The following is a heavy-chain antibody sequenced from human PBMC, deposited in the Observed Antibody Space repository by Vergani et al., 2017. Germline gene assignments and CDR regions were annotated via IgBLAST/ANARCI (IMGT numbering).Heavy chain of an antibody. D-gene: IGHD3-3*01. CDR1: GGTFSSYA. Sequence: QVQLVQSGAEVKKPGASVKVSCKASGGTFSSYAISWVRQAPGQGLEWMGRIIPILGIANYAQKFQGRVTITADKSTSTAYMELSSLRSEDTAMYYCARRPSWRSYFDYWGQGTLVTVSS. CDR3: ARRPSWRSYFDY. J-gene: IGHJ4*02. V-gene: IGHV1-69*04. CDR2: IIPILGIA.